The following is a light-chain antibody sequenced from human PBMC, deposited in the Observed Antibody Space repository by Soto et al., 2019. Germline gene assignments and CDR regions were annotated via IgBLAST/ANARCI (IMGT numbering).Light chain of an antibody. CDR3: QSLFT. J-gene: IGKJ3*01. V-gene: IGKV3-11*01. Sequence: VLTQSPATLSLSPGERATLSCRASQSVSRYLAWYQHKPGQAPRLLTYDTSTRATGIPARFSGSGSGTDFTLTISSLEPEDFAFYYCQSLFTFGPGTKVDIK. CDR1: QSVSRY. CDR2: DTS.